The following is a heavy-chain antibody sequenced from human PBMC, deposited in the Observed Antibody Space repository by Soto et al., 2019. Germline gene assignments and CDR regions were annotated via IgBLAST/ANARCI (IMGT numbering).Heavy chain of an antibody. CDR1: GYTFTSYD. CDR2: ISAYNGNT. J-gene: IGHJ4*02. Sequence: SVKVSCKASGYTFTSYDISWGRQAPVQGLEWMGWISAYNGNTKYAQNLQGRVTMTRDTSTSTAYMELRSLRSDDTAVYYCARGEILSDFWGQGTLVTVSS. V-gene: IGHV1-18*04. D-gene: IGHD1-26*01. CDR3: ARGEILSDF.